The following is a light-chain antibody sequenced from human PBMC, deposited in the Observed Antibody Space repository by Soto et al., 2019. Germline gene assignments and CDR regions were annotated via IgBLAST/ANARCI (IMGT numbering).Light chain of an antibody. Sequence: DIQMTQSPSTLSASVGDRVTITCRASQTINNWLAWYQQKPGKAPKLLIYDASTLESGVPSSFSGSGSGTEFTLTISSLQADDFATYYCQQYNSYPWTFGQGTKVDIK. CDR2: DAS. CDR3: QQYNSYPWT. V-gene: IGKV1-5*01. J-gene: IGKJ1*01. CDR1: QTINNW.